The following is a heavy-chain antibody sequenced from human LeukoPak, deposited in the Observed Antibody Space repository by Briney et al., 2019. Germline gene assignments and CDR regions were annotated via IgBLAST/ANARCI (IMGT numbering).Heavy chain of an antibody. Sequence: SETLSLTCTVSGGSISSSSYYWGWIRQPPGKGLEWIGSIYYSGSTYYNPSLKSRVTISVDTSKNQFSLKLSSVTAADTAVYYCVTQGIAVAGMWHWGQGTLVTVSS. CDR3: VTQGIAVAGMWH. CDR2: IYYSGST. V-gene: IGHV4-39*01. J-gene: IGHJ4*02. CDR1: GGSISSSSYY. D-gene: IGHD6-19*01.